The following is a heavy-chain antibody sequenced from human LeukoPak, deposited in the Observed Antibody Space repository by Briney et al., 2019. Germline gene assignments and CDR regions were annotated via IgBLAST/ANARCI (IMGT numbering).Heavy chain of an antibody. CDR3: ARGRSHWQQLRRVGIWFDP. V-gene: IGHV4-34*01. CDR1: GGSFSGYY. CDR2: INHSGST. D-gene: IGHD6-13*01. J-gene: IGHJ5*02. Sequence: SETLSLTCAVYGGSFSGYYWSWIRQPPGKGLEWIGEINHSGSTNYNPSLKSRVTISVDTSKNQFSLKLSSVTAADTAVYYRARGRSHWQQLRRVGIWFDPWGQGTLVTVSS.